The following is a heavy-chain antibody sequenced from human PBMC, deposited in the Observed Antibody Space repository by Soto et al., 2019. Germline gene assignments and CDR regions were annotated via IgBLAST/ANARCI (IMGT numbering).Heavy chain of an antibody. V-gene: IGHV3-23*01. Sequence: GGSLRLSCAASGFTFSSYAMSWVRQAPGKGLEWVSAISGSGGSTYYADSVKGRFTISRDNSKNTLYLQMNSLRAEDTAVYYCAFHRTGTTAAFDIWGQGTMVTVSS. CDR1: GFTFSSYA. J-gene: IGHJ3*02. CDR3: AFHRTGTTAAFDI. CDR2: ISGSGGST. D-gene: IGHD1-7*01.